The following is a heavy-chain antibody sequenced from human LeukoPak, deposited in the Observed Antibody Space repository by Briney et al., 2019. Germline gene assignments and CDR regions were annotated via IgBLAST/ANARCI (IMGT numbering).Heavy chain of an antibody. CDR2: ISAYNGNT. D-gene: IGHD6-19*01. V-gene: IGHV1-18*01. J-gene: IGHJ5*02. CDR3: AREIRRGNSSGPGPNWFDP. CDR1: GYTFTSYG. Sequence: ASVKVSCKASGYTFTSYGISWVRQAPGQGLEWMGWISAYNGNTNYAQKLQGRVTMTTDTSTSTAYMELRSLRSDDTAVYYCAREIRRGNSSGPGPNWFDPWGQGTLVTGSS.